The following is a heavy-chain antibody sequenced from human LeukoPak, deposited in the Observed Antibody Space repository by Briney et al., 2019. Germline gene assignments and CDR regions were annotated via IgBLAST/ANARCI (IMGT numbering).Heavy chain of an antibody. D-gene: IGHD5-18*01. Sequence: SETLSLTCTVSGGSISTYYWSWIRQPPGRGLEWIGYIYYSGYTNYNPSLKSRVTISVDTSKNQFSLKLSSVTAADTAVYYCAREGYSYGYFVDYWGQGTLVTVSS. CDR1: GGSISTYY. CDR2: IYYSGYT. J-gene: IGHJ4*02. V-gene: IGHV4-59*12. CDR3: AREGYSYGYFVDY.